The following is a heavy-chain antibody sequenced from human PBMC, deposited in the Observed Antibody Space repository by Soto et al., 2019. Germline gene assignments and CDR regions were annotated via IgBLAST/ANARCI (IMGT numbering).Heavy chain of an antibody. Sequence: QVQLVESGGGVVQPGRSQRLSCAASGFTFSSYGIHWVRQAPGKGLEWVALISHDGTDKYYADSVKGRFTISRDNFKNTLYLQMSSLRPEDTAVYYCVKERYAQLWLEDYGMDVWGQGTTVTV. CDR1: GFTFSSYG. V-gene: IGHV3-30*18. CDR2: ISHDGTDK. CDR3: VKERYAQLWLEDYGMDV. J-gene: IGHJ6*02. D-gene: IGHD5-18*01.